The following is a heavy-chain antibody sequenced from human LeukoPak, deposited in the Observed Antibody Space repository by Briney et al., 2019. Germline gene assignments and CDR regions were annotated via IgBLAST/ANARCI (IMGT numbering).Heavy chain of an antibody. V-gene: IGHV3-74*01. J-gene: IGHJ3*02. CDR3: AREFGHCSGGSCYSQAFDI. CDR1: GFTFRWHW. D-gene: IGHD2-15*01. CDR2: INGDGSST. Sequence: GGSLRLSCAASGFTFRWHWMHWVRHAPGKGLVWVSRINGDGSSTKYADSVKGRFTISRDNAKNTLYLQMNSLGAEDTAVYYCAREFGHCSGGSCYSQAFDIWGQGTMVTVSS.